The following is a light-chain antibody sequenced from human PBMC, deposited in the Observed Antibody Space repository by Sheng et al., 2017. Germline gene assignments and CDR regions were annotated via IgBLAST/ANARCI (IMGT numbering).Light chain of an antibody. J-gene: IGKJ3*01. V-gene: IGKV1-13*02. CDR2: DAS. CDR1: QGISSS. CDR3: QQYNTYFPT. Sequence: AIQLTQSPSSLSASVGDRVTITCRASQGISSSLAWYHQKPGKAPNLLIYDASTLQSGVPSRFSGSGSGTEFTLTISSLQPDDFAIYFCQQYNTYFPTFGPGTKVDIK.